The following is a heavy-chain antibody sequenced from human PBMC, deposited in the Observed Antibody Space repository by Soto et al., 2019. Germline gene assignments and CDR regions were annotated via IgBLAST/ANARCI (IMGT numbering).Heavy chain of an antibody. D-gene: IGHD4-17*01. J-gene: IGHJ6*02. CDR1: GGSISSGDYY. CDR3: ARETTVTRWYYYYYGMDV. Sequence: SETLSLTCTVSGGSISSGDYYWSWIRQPPGKGLEWIGYIYYSGGTYYNPSLKSRVTISVDTSKNQFSLKLSSVTAADTAVYYCARETTVTRWYYYYYGMDVWGQGTTVTVSS. CDR2: IYYSGGT. V-gene: IGHV4-30-4*01.